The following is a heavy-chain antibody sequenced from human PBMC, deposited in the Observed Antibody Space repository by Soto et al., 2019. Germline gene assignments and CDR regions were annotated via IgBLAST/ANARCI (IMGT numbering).Heavy chain of an antibody. Sequence: QVQLVQSAGEVKKPGASVKVSCKASGYSFTSYGISWVRRAPGQGLEWMGGIIPAFGTAKYAQKFQGRVTITADKSTTTAYMELRTLTSDDTAVYYCARGLDQPPVGLYFDTWGQGTLVTVSS. V-gene: IGHV1-69*06. D-gene: IGHD2-2*01. CDR2: IIPAFGTA. J-gene: IGHJ4*02. CDR3: ARGLDQPPVGLYFDT. CDR1: GYSFTSYG.